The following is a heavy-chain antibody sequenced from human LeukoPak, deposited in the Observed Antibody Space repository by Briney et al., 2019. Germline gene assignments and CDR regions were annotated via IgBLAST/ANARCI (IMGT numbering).Heavy chain of an antibody. CDR1: GFTFSSYA. Sequence: PGGSLRLSCAASGFTFSSYAMSWVRQAPGKGLEWVSAISASGGSTYYADSVKGRFTISRDNSKNTLYLQMNSLRAEDTAVYYCAKVLTMIRGEDYWGQGTLVTVSS. D-gene: IGHD3-10*01. V-gene: IGHV3-23*01. CDR3: AKVLTMIRGEDY. CDR2: ISASGGST. J-gene: IGHJ4*02.